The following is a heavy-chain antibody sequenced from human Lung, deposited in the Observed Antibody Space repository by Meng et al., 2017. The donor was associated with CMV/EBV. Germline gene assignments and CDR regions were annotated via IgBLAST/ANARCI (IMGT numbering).Heavy chain of an antibody. Sequence: EVEGVEVGGAVAKRGGSLGPSCAASGITFNNAWMTWVRQAPGKGLEWVGRIKSKADGGTTDYASPVKGRFTISRDDSKNTLYLQMNSLKIEDTAVYYCTTNGARGSSALYWGQGTLVTVSS. D-gene: IGHD6-6*01. CDR1: GITFNNAW. CDR3: TTNGARGSSALY. J-gene: IGHJ4*02. V-gene: IGHV3-15*02. CDR2: IKSKADGGTT.